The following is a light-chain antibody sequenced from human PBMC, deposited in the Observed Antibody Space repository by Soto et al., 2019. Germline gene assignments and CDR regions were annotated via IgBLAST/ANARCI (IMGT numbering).Light chain of an antibody. Sequence: EIVLTQSPGTLSSSPGERAALSCRASQSVTTTSLAWYQQKPGQAPRLLIYAVSSRANGIPDRFSGSGSGTDFTLNIGRVEAEDFAVDYGQQYGTSLFTFGQGTRLESK. CDR3: QQYGTSLFT. J-gene: IGKJ5*01. V-gene: IGKV3-20*01. CDR2: AVS. CDR1: QSVTTTS.